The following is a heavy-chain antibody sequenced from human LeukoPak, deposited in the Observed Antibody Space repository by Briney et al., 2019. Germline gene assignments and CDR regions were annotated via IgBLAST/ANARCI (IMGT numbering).Heavy chain of an antibody. D-gene: IGHD2-2*01. CDR3: ARFSRYCSSTSCYLYGMDV. CDR1: GYTFTGYY. Sequence: ASVKVSCKASGYTFTGYYMHWVRQAPGQGLEWMGWINPNSGGTNYAQKFQGRVTMTRTTSRSTAYMELSSLRSEDTALYYCARFSRYCSSTSCYLYGMDVWGQGTTVTVSS. V-gene: IGHV1-2*02. J-gene: IGHJ6*02. CDR2: INPNSGGT.